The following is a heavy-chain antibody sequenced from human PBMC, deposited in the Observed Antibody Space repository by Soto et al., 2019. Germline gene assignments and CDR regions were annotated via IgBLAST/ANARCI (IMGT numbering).Heavy chain of an antibody. CDR2: VWHDGKTK. Sequence: QVQLVESGGGVVQPARSLRLSCAASGFTFSNYGMHWVRQAPGKGLEWVAVVWHDGKTKYYADSVEGRFTISRDNSRNTLFLQMNSRRAEDTAVYHCARDRGSDDPIDYWGQGTLVTVSS. V-gene: IGHV3-33*01. J-gene: IGHJ4*02. CDR3: ARDRGSDDPIDY. CDR1: GFTFSNYG. D-gene: IGHD3-10*01.